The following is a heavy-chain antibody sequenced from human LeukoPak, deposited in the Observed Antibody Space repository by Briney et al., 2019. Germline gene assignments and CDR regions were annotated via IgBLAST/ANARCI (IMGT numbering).Heavy chain of an antibody. CDR3: ARDRYDGSGYYSY. J-gene: IGHJ4*02. Sequence: GGSLRLSCAASGFTFSDYTMHWVRQAPGEGLEWVAAILFDTNKMYYADSVKGRFTISRDNSKNMLYLQSNSLRTEDTALYYCARDRYDGSGYYSYWGQGTLVTVSS. CDR2: ILFDTNKM. D-gene: IGHD3-22*01. V-gene: IGHV3-30-3*01. CDR1: GFTFSDYT.